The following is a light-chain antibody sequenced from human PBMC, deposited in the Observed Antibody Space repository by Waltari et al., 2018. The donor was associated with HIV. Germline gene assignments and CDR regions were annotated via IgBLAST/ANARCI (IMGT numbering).Light chain of an antibody. J-gene: IGLJ2*01. V-gene: IGLV3-25*03. Sequence: SYELTQAPSVSVSPGQTAKITCSGAALSRHFVFWYQQTSGQAPRRMIFKDTERPSGIPARFSASTSVWTSTLTISGVQAEDEADYYCQSGHNSDAIFGGGTKLTVL. CDR3: QSGHNSDAI. CDR1: ALSRHF. CDR2: KDT.